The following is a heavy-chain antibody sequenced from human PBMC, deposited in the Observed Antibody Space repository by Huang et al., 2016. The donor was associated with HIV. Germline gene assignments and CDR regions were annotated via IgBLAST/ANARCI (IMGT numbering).Heavy chain of an antibody. V-gene: IGHV7-4-1*02. Sequence: QVQLVQSGSELKKPGASVKVSCKASGYIFTSYTLNGVRQAPGQGFEWMGWINTNDGKSTYAQDFTGRFQCSWDTSVSTAYLNISSLRAEDTAVYYCGRGGGGSSWQTPLVWFDPWGQGTLVTVSS. CDR2: INTNDGKS. CDR1: GYIFTSYT. CDR3: GRGGGGSSWQTPLVWFDP. J-gene: IGHJ5*02. D-gene: IGHD6-13*01.